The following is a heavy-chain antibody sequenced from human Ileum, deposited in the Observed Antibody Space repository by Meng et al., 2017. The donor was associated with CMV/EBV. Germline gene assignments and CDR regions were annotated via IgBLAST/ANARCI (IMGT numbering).Heavy chain of an antibody. Sequence: GSLRLSCTVSGGSIRSFYWSWVRQPPGKGLEWIGYIYYSGTTIYNPSLKSRATISVDTSKSQFSLRLSTVTAADTAVYYCARAGDYGMAVWGQGTTVTVSS. CDR1: GGSIRSFY. V-gene: IGHV4-59*01. CDR2: IYYSGTT. J-gene: IGHJ6*02. D-gene: IGHD3-10*01. CDR3: ARAGDYGMAV.